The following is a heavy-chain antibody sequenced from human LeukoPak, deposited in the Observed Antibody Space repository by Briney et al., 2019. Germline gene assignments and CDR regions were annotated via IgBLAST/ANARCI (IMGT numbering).Heavy chain of an antibody. CDR1: GYTFTSYG. CDR3: AREGVGAPRRNWFGP. CDR2: ISAYNGNT. V-gene: IGHV1-18*01. D-gene: IGHD1-26*01. Sequence: ASVKVSCKASGYTFTSYGISWVRQAPGRGLEWMGWISAYNGNTNYAQKLQGRVTMTTDTSTSTAYMELRSLRSDDTAVYYCAREGVGAPRRNWFGPWGQGTLVTVSS. J-gene: IGHJ5*02.